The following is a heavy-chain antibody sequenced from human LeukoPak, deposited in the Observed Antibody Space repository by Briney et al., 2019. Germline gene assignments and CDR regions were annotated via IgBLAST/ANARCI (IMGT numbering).Heavy chain of an antibody. D-gene: IGHD6-13*01. J-gene: IGHJ4*02. CDR3: AKAPTGTAAAPYYFDF. CDR1: GFTVSSNY. Sequence: GGSLRLSCAASGFTVSSNYMSWVRQAPGKGLEWVSVIYSGGSTYYADSVKGRFTISRDNSKNTLYLQMNSLRAEDTAVYYCAKAPTGTAAAPYYFDFWGQGTLVTVSS. V-gene: IGHV3-53*05. CDR2: IYSGGST.